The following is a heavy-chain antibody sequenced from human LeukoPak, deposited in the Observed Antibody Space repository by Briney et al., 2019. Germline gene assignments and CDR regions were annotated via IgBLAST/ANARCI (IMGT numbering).Heavy chain of an antibody. D-gene: IGHD5-18*01. CDR3: ARDANTAMAYPDACDI. V-gene: IGHV4-61*02. Sequence: PSQTLSLTCTVSGGSISSGSYYSSWIRQPAGKGLEWIGRIYTSGSTNYNPSLKSRVTISVDTSKNQFSLKLSSVTAADTAVYYCARDANTAMAYPDACDIWGQGTMVTVSS. CDR2: IYTSGST. J-gene: IGHJ3*02. CDR1: GGSISSGSYY.